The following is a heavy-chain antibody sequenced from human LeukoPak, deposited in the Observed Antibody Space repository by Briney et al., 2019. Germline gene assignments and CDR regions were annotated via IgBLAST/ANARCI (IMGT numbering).Heavy chain of an antibody. CDR2: ISSSSTTI. D-gene: IGHD3-10*01. Sequence: PGGSLRLSCAASGFTFSSYSMNSVRQAPGKGVECISYISSSSTTIYYADSVKGRFTISRDNAKKSLYLQMNSLRDEDTAVYYCARTDLWFGESDKGSFDHWGQGTLVTVSS. J-gene: IGHJ4*02. CDR3: ARTDLWFGESDKGSFDH. CDR1: GFTFSSYS. V-gene: IGHV3-48*02.